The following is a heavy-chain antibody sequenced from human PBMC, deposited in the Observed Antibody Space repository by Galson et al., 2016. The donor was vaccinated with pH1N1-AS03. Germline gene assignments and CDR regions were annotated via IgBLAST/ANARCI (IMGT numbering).Heavy chain of an antibody. J-gene: IGHJ4*02. V-gene: IGHV3-11*06. D-gene: IGHD3-22*01. CDR2: ISSSSSYT. CDR3: ARAYYYDSSGYYSGVGY. Sequence: SLRLSCAASGFTSSDYYMSWIRQAPGKGLEWVSYISSSSSYTNYADSVKGRFTISRDNAKNSLYLQMNSLRAEDTAVYYCARAYYYDSSGYYSGVGYWGQGTLVTVSS. CDR1: GFTSSDYY.